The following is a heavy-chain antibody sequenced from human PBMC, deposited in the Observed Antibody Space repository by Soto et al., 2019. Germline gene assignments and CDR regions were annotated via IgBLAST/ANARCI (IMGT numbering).Heavy chain of an antibody. CDR2: IYYSGST. V-gene: IGHV4-30-4*01. Sequence: PSETLSLTCTVSGGSISSGDYYWSWIRQPPGKGLEWIGYIYYSGSTYYNPSLKSRVTISVDTSKNQFSLKLSSVTAADTAVYYCARGLLEGAYYDFWSGYYTGWFDPWGQGTLVTVSS. CDR1: GGSISSGDYY. J-gene: IGHJ5*02. CDR3: ARGLLEGAYYDFWSGYYTGWFDP. D-gene: IGHD3-3*01.